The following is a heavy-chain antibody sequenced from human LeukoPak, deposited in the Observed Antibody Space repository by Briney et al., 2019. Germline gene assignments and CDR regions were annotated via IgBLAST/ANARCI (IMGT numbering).Heavy chain of an antibody. CDR1: GGSISSSSYY. CDR2: IYYSGST. V-gene: IGHV4-39*01. D-gene: IGHD6-19*01. CDR3: ARQVAGWGNYYYMDV. Sequence: SETLSLTCTVSGGSISSSSYYWGWIRQPPGKGLEWIGSIYYSGSTYYNPSLKSRVTISVDTSKNQFSLKLSSVTAAGTAVYYCARQVAGWGNYYYMDVWGKGTTVTVSS. J-gene: IGHJ6*03.